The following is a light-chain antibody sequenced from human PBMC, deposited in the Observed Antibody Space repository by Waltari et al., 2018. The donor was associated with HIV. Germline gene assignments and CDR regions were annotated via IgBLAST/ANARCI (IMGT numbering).Light chain of an antibody. V-gene: IGLV10-54*04. CDR2: RNN. CDR1: SHNVGNQG. CDR3: SAWDSSLGAWV. Sequence: QAGLTQPPSVSKGLRQTATLTCTGNSHNVGNQGAAWLQQHQGHPPKPLSYRNNNRPSGIAERFSPSRSGETASLTITGLQPEDEADYYCSAWDSSLGAWVFGGGTRLTVL. J-gene: IGLJ3*02.